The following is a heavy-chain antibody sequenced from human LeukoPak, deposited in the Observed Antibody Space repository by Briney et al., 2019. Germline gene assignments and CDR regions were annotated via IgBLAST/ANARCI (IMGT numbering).Heavy chain of an antibody. CDR3: ARVSDWSGYPYAFDI. CDR2: IYHSGST. CDR1: GGTISSGGYS. Sequence: SETLSLTCAVSGGTISSGGYSWSWIRQPPGKGLEWIGYIYHSGSTYYNPSLKSRVTISVDRSKNQFSLKLSSVTAADTAVYYCARVSDWSGYPYAFDIWGQGTMVTVSS. J-gene: IGHJ3*02. V-gene: IGHV4-30-2*01. D-gene: IGHD3-3*01.